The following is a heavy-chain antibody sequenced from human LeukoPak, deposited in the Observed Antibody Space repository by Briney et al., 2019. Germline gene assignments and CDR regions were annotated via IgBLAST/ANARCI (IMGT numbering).Heavy chain of an antibody. Sequence: SQTLSLTCSVSGDSIRSGTYYWSWIRQPAGKGLEWIGRIYTSGSTSYNPSLKSRVTISVDTSKNQFSLKLTSVTAADTAVYYCARGGGATRIDYWGQGTLGTVSS. CDR3: ARGGGATRIDY. V-gene: IGHV4-61*02. CDR2: IYTSGST. CDR1: GDSIRSGTYY. J-gene: IGHJ4*02. D-gene: IGHD5-12*01.